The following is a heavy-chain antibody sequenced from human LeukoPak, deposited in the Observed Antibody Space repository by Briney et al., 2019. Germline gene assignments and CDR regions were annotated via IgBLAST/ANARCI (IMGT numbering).Heavy chain of an antibody. CDR2: IYTSGST. J-gene: IGHJ4*02. D-gene: IGHD3-3*01. Sequence: SETLSLTCTVSGGSISSGSYYWSWIRQPAGKGLEWIGRIYTSGSTNYNPSLKSRVTISVDTSKNQFSLKLSSVTAADTAVYYCAREFQPAYDFWSGYYSWYYFDYWGQGTLVTVSS. CDR3: AREFQPAYDFWSGYYSWYYFDY. CDR1: GGSISSGSYY. V-gene: IGHV4-61*02.